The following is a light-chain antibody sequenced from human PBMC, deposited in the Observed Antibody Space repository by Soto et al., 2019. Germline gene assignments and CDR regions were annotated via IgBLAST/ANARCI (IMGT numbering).Light chain of an antibody. CDR1: QSVGSN. J-gene: IGKJ4*01. V-gene: IGKV3D-15*01. CDR2: GAS. Sequence: EIVLTQSPGTLSLSPGERATLYCRASQSVGSNYLAWYQQKPGQAPRVLIYGASSRATGIPARFSGSGSGTEFTLTISSLQSEDFAVYYCQQYNNWPLTFGGGTKVDI. CDR3: QQYNNWPLT.